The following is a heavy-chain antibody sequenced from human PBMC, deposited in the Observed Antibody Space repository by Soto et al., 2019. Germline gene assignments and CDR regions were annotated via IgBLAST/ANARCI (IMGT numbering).Heavy chain of an antibody. CDR1: GFTFSSFS. Sequence: QVQLVESGGGVVQPERSLRLSCATSGFTFSSFSMHWVRQAPGKGLEWVAVIWFDGSNQYYADSVKGRFTISRDNSKNTLYLQKNSLRAEDTAVYYCARGLSSDYWGQGTLVTVSS. V-gene: IGHV3-33*01. CDR2: IWFDGSNQ. CDR3: ARGLSSDY. J-gene: IGHJ4*02.